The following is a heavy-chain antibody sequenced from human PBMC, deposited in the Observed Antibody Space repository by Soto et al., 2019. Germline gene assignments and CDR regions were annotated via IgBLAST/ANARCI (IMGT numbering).Heavy chain of an antibody. CDR2: IYYSGST. CDR1: GGSISSYY. V-gene: IGHV4-59*08. CDR3: ARCPSSSDSGGYFHY. Sequence: SETLSLTCTVSGGSISSYYWCWVGQPPGKGQEWIGYIYYSGSTNYNPSLKSRVTISVDTSTNQFSLKLSSVTAAVTAVYYCARCPSSSDSGGYFHYWGQGTLVSVSS. D-gene: IGHD4-17*01. J-gene: IGHJ4*02.